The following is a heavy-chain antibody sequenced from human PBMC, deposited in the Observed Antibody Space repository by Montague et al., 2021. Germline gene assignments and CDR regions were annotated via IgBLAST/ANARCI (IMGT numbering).Heavy chain of an antibody. V-gene: IGHV1-18*04. CDR3: ARDYSYGDYGFGY. CDR1: GYTFTSYG. J-gene: IGHJ4*02. D-gene: IGHD4-17*01. CDR2: ISAYNGNT. Sequence: SVKVSCKASGYTFTSYGISWVRQAPGQGLEWMGWISAYNGNTNYARKFQGRVTMTTDTSTSTAYMELRSLRSDDTAVYYCARDYSYGDYGFGYWGQGTLVTVSS.